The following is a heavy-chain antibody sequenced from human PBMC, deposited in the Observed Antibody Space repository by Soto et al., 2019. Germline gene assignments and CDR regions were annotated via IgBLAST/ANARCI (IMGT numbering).Heavy chain of an antibody. Sequence: QVQLVESGGGVVQPGTSLRVSCVGSGFTFRSYVIHWVRQAPGEGLEWVALTSYDGSDKYYGDSVRGRFIISRDNSRNTVDLQMDSLRLEDTALYYCARWGTTGGLDVWGQGTLVSVSS. D-gene: IGHD3-16*01. CDR2: TSYDGSDK. CDR1: GFTFRSYV. CDR3: ARWGTTGGLDV. V-gene: IGHV3-30*19. J-gene: IGHJ1*01.